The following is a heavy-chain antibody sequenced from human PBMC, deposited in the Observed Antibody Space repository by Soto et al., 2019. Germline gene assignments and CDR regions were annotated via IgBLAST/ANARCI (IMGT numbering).Heavy chain of an antibody. V-gene: IGHV3-23*01. CDR3: MRDPNGDYNGAFDS. Sequence: EVQVLESGGGLVQPGGSLRLSCVASEFTFSTYAMTWVRQAPGEGLEWVSSITGSGGGASYSDSVKGRFTISRDNSKNTLYLRMNSLRVEDTAQYYCMRDPNGDYNGAFDSWGQGIMVTVSS. D-gene: IGHD4-17*01. J-gene: IGHJ3*02. CDR2: ITGSGGGA. CDR1: EFTFSTYA.